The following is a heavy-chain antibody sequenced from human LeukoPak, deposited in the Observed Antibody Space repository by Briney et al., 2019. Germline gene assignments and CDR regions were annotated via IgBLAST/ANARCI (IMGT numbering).Heavy chain of an antibody. Sequence: PGGSLRLSCAASGFTFSSYAMSWVRQAPGKGLEWVSAISGSGGSTYYADSVKGRFTISRDNSKNTLYLQMNSLRAEDTAVYYCARDQGIYYDSSGYYFDYWGQGTLVTVSS. D-gene: IGHD3-22*01. J-gene: IGHJ4*02. V-gene: IGHV3-23*01. CDR1: GFTFSSYA. CDR2: ISGSGGST. CDR3: ARDQGIYYDSSGYYFDY.